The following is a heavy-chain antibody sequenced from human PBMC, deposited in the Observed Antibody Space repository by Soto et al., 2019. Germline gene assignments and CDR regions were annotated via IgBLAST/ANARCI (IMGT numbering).Heavy chain of an antibody. D-gene: IGHD3-22*01. CDR2: IHLSGST. J-gene: IGHJ5*02. CDR3: ARGPLVTYYYDSSGYYVGFDP. V-gene: IGHV4-34*01. CDR1: GPSFGAYY. Sequence: SDPLSPTPPLHGPSFGAYYWSWIRQPPGEGLEGIGEIHLSGSTNYNPSLKSRVTISVDTSKNQFSLKLSSVTAADTAVYYCARGPLVTYYYDSSGYYVGFDPWGQGTLVTVSS.